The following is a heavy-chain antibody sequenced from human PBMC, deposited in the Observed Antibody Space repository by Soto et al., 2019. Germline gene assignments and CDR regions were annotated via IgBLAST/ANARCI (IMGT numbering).Heavy chain of an antibody. V-gene: IGHV1-3*01. CDR2: INAGNGNT. CDR3: ARATYYDFWSGYYSLGY. J-gene: IGHJ4*02. Sequence: GASVTVSCKASGYTFTSYAMHWVRQAPGQRLEWMGWINAGNGNTKYSQKFQGRVTITRDTSASTAYMELSSLRSEDTAVYYCARATYYDFWSGYYSLGYWGQGTLVTVSS. D-gene: IGHD3-3*01. CDR1: GYTFTSYA.